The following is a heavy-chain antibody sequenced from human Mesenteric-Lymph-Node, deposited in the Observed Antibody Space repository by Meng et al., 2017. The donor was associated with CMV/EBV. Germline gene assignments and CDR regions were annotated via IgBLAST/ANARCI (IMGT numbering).Heavy chain of an antibody. J-gene: IGHJ4*02. CDR2: INHSGST. CDR1: GGSFSGYY. V-gene: IGHV4-34*01. D-gene: IGHD6-19*01. CDR3: ASARPSPGIAVAGSFDY. Sequence: SETLSLTCAVYGGSFSGYYWSWIRQPPGKGLEWIGEINHSGSTYYNPSLKSRVTISVDTSKNQFSLNLCSVTAADTAVYYCASARPSPGIAVAGSFDYWGQGTLVTVSS.